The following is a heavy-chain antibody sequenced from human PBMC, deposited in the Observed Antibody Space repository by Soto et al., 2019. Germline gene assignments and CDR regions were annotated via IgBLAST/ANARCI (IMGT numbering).Heavy chain of an antibody. J-gene: IGHJ5*02. V-gene: IGHV4-59*01. Sequence: PSETLSLSCTVSGGSISSYYWSWIRQPPGKGLEWIGYIYYSGSTNYNPSLKSRVTISVDTSKNQFSLKLSSVTAADTAVYYCARVIGRHGYNYNWFDPWGQGTLVTVSS. CDR3: ARVIGRHGYNYNWFDP. CDR1: GGSISSYY. CDR2: IYYSGST. D-gene: IGHD5-12*01.